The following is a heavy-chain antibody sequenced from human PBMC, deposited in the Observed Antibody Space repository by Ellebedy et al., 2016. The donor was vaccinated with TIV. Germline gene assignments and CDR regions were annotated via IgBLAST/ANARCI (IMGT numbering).Heavy chain of an antibody. CDR3: ARILRAGSDGDYFDY. V-gene: IGHV4-39*06. CDR1: AVSTRSSSYY. Sequence: MPSETLSLTCAVSAVSTRSSSYYWGWNRQPPGKGREWTACIFYSGNTYYSPSVKRRFTLSVDTAKNQFALKLSSVTAADTSVYYCARILRAGSDGDYFDYWGQGTQVTASS. J-gene: IGHJ4*02. D-gene: IGHD3-3*01. CDR2: IFYSGNT.